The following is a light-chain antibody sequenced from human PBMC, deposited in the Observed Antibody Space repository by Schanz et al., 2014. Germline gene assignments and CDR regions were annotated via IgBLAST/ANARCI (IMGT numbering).Light chain of an antibody. V-gene: IGLV2-11*01. J-gene: IGLJ3*02. Sequence: QSALTQPRSVSGSPGQSVTISCTGTSSDVGGYNYVSWYQQHPGKAPKLMIYDVSKRPSGVPDRFSGSKSGNTASLTISGLQAEDEADYYCSSYAGSSTRHWVFGGGTKLTVL. CDR3: SSYAGSSTRHWV. CDR2: DVS. CDR1: SSDVGGYNY.